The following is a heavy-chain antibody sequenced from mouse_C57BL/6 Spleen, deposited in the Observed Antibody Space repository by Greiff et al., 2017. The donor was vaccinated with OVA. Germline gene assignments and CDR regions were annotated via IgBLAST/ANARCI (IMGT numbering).Heavy chain of an antibody. Sequence: VQLVESGAELARPGASVKLSCTASGYTFTSYGIRWVKQRTGQGLEWIGEIYPRSGNTSYNEKFKGKATLTVDNSSSTAYMELRSLTSEDAAVYFCARRDYVDYAMDDWGQGTSVTVSS. CDR2: IYPRSGNT. CDR1: GYTFTSYG. J-gene: IGHJ4*01. CDR3: ARRDYVDYAMDD. D-gene: IGHD1-1*01. V-gene: IGHV1-81*01.